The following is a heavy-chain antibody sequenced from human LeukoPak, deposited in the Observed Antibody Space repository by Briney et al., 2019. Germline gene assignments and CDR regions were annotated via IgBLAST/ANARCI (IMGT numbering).Heavy chain of an antibody. Sequence: GGSLRLSCAASGFTFSSYSMNWVRQAPGKGLEWVSSISSSSSYIYYADSVKGRFTISRDNAKNSLYLQMNSLRAEDTAVYYCARLMVRGFYYYYGMDVWGKGTTVTVSS. D-gene: IGHD3-10*01. CDR1: GFTFSSYS. CDR2: ISSSSSYI. J-gene: IGHJ6*04. V-gene: IGHV3-21*04. CDR3: ARLMVRGFYYYYGMDV.